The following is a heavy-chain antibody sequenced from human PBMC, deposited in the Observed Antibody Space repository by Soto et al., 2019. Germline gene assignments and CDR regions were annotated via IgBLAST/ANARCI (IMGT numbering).Heavy chain of an antibody. CDR1: GGTFSSYT. J-gene: IGHJ2*01. Sequence: QVQLVQSGAEVKKPGSSVKVSCKASGGTFSSYTISWVRQAPGQGLEWMGRIIPILGIANYAQKFQGRVTITADKSTSTAYMELSSLRSEDMPVYYCAGGLRTSTRSFDLWGRGTLVTVSS. V-gene: IGHV1-69*02. CDR3: AGGLRTSTRSFDL. D-gene: IGHD4-17*01. CDR2: IIPILGIA.